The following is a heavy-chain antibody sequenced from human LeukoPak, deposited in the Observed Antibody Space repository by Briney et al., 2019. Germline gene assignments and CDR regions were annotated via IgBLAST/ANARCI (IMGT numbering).Heavy chain of an antibody. V-gene: IGHV4-34*01. Sequence: SETLSLTCAVYGGSFGGYYRGWIRQPPGKGLEWIVEINHSGRTNYNPSLMSRATISVDTSKNQFSLTLSSVTAADTAVSYCARGRGYYHTYYYYGMDVWGQGTTVTVSS. D-gene: IGHD3-22*01. J-gene: IGHJ6*02. CDR2: INHSGRT. CDR1: GGSFGGYY. CDR3: ARGRGYYHTYYYYGMDV.